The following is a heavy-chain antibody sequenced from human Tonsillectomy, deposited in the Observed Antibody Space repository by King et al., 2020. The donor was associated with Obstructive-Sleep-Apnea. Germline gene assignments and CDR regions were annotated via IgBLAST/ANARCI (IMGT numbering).Heavy chain of an antibody. D-gene: IGHD3-22*01. CDR3: ARALRGGWLLDY. CDR2: ISSSSSYI. V-gene: IGHV3-21*01. J-gene: IGHJ4*02. CDR1: GFTFSSYS. Sequence: VQLVESGGGLVKPGGSLRLSCAASGFTFSSYSMNWVRQAPGKGLEWVSSISSSSSYIYYADSVKGRFTISRDNAKNSLYLQMNSLRAEDTAVYYCARALRGGWLLDYWGQGTLVTVSS.